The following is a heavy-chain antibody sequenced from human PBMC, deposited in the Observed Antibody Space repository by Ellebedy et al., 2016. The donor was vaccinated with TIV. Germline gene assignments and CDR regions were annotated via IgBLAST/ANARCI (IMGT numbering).Heavy chain of an antibody. CDR1: NYTFTTYG. D-gene: IGHD3-10*01. J-gene: IGHJ4*02. V-gene: IGHV1-18*04. CDR2: ISTYNGNT. Sequence: ASVKVSCKASNYTFTTYGITWVRQAPGQGLEWMGWISTYNGNTKYAQKLQGRVAMTTDSSTTTAYMELRSLRSDDTAVYYCARGIPGIPMIRGAPYYFDNWGQGTLVTVSS. CDR3: ARGIPGIPMIRGAPYYFDN.